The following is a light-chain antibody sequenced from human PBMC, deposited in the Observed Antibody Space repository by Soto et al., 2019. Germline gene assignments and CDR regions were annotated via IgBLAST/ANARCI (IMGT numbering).Light chain of an antibody. CDR3: KQYGSSPGT. V-gene: IGKV3-20*01. CDR1: QSVSSSY. J-gene: IGKJ2*01. Sequence: EIVLTQSPGTLSLSPGERATLSCRASQSVSSSYLAWYQQKPGQAPRLLIYAASSRAFGLPDRFSGSGSGTDFTLSIRRLEPEDFAVYYCKQYGSSPGTFGQGTKVDIK. CDR2: AAS.